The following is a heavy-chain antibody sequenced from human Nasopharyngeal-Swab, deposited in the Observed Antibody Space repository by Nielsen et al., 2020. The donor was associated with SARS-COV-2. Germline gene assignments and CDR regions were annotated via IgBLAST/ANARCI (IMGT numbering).Heavy chain of an antibody. CDR3: ARDKSTIFGVVIIDYYYYRDV. CDR2: ISSSSSTL. D-gene: IGHD3-3*01. CDR1: GFPFRSYS. Sequence: ESPKLSCAASGFPFRSYSMNWVRQAPGKGLEWVSYISSSSSTLYYADSVKGRFTISRDNAKNSLYLQMNSLRAKDTAVYYCARDKSTIFGVVIIDYYYYRDVWGKGTTVTVSS. J-gene: IGHJ6*03. V-gene: IGHV3-48*01.